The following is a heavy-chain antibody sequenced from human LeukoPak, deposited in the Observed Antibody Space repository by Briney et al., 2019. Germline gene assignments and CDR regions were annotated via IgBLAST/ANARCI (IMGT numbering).Heavy chain of an antibody. D-gene: IGHD3-10*01. CDR3: ARDRMVRGVIIFDY. Sequence: PSETLSLTCTVSGGSISSYYWSWIRQPAGKGLEWIGRIYTSGSTNYNPSLKSRVTMSVDTSKSQFSLKLSSVTAADTAVYYCARDRMVRGVIIFDYWGQGTLVTVSS. CDR2: IYTSGST. CDR1: GGSISSYY. V-gene: IGHV4-4*07. J-gene: IGHJ4*02.